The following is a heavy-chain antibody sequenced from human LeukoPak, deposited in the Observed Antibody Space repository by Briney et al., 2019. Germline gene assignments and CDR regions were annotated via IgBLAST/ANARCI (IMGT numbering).Heavy chain of an antibody. CDR3: ARLTPHLECFYYFDY. V-gene: IGHV5-51*01. D-gene: IGHD3-3*01. J-gene: IGHJ4*02. CDR2: IYPGDSDT. CDR1: GYSFTSYW. Sequence: GESLKISCKGSGYSFTSYWIGWVRQMPGKGLEWMGIIYPGDSDTRYSPSFQGQVTISADKSISTAYLQWSSLKASDTAMYYCARLTPHLECFYYFDYWGQGTLVTVSS.